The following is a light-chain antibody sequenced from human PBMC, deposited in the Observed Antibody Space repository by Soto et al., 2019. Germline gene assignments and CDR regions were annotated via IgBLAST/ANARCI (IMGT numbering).Light chain of an antibody. V-gene: IGKV3-20*01. CDR3: LQYGSAPFT. Sequence: EIVLTQSPGTLSLSPGDRATLSCRASQGVSANSLAWYQHKVGQAPRLLIYGAFSRATGIPDRFSGNGSETSFTLTISRLEPEDFAVYFCLQYGSAPFTFGPGTKVDIK. J-gene: IGKJ3*01. CDR1: QGVSANS. CDR2: GAF.